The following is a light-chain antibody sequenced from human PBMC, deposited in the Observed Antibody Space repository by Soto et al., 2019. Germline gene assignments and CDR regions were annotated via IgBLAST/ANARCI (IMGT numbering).Light chain of an antibody. CDR3: TSYTSSSTLV. Sequence: QSVLTQPASVSGSPGQSIAISCTGTSSDVGGYNFVSWYQQHPGKAPKLMIYDVSSRPSGVSDRFSGSKSGNTASLTISGLQAXDESDYYCTSYTSSSTLVFGGGTKVTVL. J-gene: IGLJ2*01. CDR1: SSDVGGYNF. V-gene: IGLV2-14*03. CDR2: DVS.